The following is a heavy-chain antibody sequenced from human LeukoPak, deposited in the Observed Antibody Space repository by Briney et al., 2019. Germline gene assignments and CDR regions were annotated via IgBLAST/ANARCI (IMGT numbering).Heavy chain of an antibody. CDR1: GFTFSSYA. J-gene: IGHJ4*02. D-gene: IGHD6-19*01. CDR2: ISGSGGVT. Sequence: PGGSLRLSCAASGFTFSSYAMSWVRQAPGKGLEWVSTISGSGGVTYYADSVKGRFTISRDNSKNTLYLQMNSLRAEDTAAYYCAKATWYSSGWVDYWGQGTLVTVSS. V-gene: IGHV3-23*01. CDR3: AKATWYSSGWVDY.